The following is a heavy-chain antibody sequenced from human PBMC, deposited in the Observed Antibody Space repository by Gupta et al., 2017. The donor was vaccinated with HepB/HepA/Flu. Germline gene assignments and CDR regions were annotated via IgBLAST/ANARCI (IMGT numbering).Heavy chain of an antibody. D-gene: IGHD2-2*01. Sequence: EVQLVESGGGLVQPGGSLRLSCAASGFTFSSYWMHWVRQAPGKGLVWVSRINSDGSSTSYADSVKGRFTISRDNAKNTLYLQMNSLRAEDTAVYYCARSCSSTSCLYAFDIWGQGTMVTVSS. J-gene: IGHJ3*02. V-gene: IGHV3-74*01. CDR2: INSDGSST. CDR3: ARSCSSTSCLYAFDI. CDR1: GFTFSSYW.